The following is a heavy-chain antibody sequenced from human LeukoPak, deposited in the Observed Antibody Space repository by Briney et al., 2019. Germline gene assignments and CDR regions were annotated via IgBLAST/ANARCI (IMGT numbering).Heavy chain of an antibody. CDR1: GGSISSYY. Sequence: SETLSLTCSVSGGSISSYYWSWIRQPPGKGLEWIGYIYYSGSTNYNPSLKSRVTISVDTSKNQFSLKLSSVTAADTAVYYCASAYSSSWFDYWGQGTLVTVSS. CDR2: IYYSGST. J-gene: IGHJ4*02. CDR3: ASAYSSSWFDY. V-gene: IGHV4-59*08. D-gene: IGHD6-13*01.